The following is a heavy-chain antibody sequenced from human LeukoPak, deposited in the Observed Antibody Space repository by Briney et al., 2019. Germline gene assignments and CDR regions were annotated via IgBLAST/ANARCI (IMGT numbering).Heavy chain of an antibody. Sequence: GGSLRLSCAASGFPFTIAWMSWVRQAPGNGLEWIGRIRSKNDGGTTDYAAPVKGKFTISRDDSKSPLYLHMSSLTTEDTAIYYCTAYFDFLTGYNTRRDYWGRGTLVTVSP. D-gene: IGHD3-9*01. CDR2: IRSKNDGGTT. CDR3: TAYFDFLTGYNTRRDY. V-gene: IGHV3-15*01. J-gene: IGHJ4*02. CDR1: GFPFTIAW.